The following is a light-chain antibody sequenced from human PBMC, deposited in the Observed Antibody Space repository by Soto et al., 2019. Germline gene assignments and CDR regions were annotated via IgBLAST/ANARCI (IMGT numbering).Light chain of an antibody. Sequence: IQLTQSPSSLSASVGDRVTITCRASQGISSYLAWYQQQPGKAPNLLIYAASTLQSGVPSRFSGSGSGTDFTLTISSLQPEDFATYYCQQLNSYPSTFGGGSKVDI. V-gene: IGKV1-9*01. CDR3: QQLNSYPST. CDR1: QGISSY. CDR2: AAS. J-gene: IGKJ4*01.